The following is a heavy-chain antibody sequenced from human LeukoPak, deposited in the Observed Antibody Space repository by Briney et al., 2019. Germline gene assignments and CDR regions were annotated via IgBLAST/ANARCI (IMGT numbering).Heavy chain of an antibody. J-gene: IGHJ4*02. CDR2: IWYDGSKN. V-gene: IGHV3-33*08. D-gene: IGHD2-2*02. CDR1: GFTFSTYG. Sequence: GGSLRLSCAASGFTFSTYGMHWVRQAPGKGLEWVAIIWYDGSKNYYADSVKGRFTISRDNFNNTLYLQMNSLRAEDTALYYCARAPYTTGRSFYFDSWGQGILVTVSS. CDR3: ARAPYTTGRSFYFDS.